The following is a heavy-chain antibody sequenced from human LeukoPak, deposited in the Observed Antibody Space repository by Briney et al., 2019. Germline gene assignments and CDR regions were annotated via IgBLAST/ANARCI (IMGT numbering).Heavy chain of an antibody. CDR2: MNPNSGNT. CDR3: ARSPQATKTYDFWSGYLGEDY. D-gene: IGHD3-3*01. V-gene: IGHV1-8*03. Sequence: SVKVSCKASGYTFTSYDINWVRQATGQGLEWMGWMNPNSGNTGYAQKFQGRVTITRNTSISTAYMELSSLRSEDTAVYYCARSPQATKTYDFWSGYLGEDYWGQGTLVTVSS. CDR1: GYTFTSYD. J-gene: IGHJ4*02.